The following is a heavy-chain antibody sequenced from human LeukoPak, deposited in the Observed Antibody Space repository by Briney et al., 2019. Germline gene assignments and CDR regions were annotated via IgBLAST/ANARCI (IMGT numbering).Heavy chain of an antibody. CDR1: GFTFSSYW. J-gene: IGHJ6*02. V-gene: IGHV3-7*01. CDR2: IKQDGSEK. CDR3: ARWSYGSRYPTGGYNYYYYYGMDV. D-gene: IGHD3-10*01. Sequence: GGSLRLSCAASGFTFSSYWMSWVCQAPGKGLEWVANIKQDGSEKYYVDSVKGRFTISRDNAKNSLYLQMNSLRAEDTAVYYCARWSYGSRYPTGGYNYYYYYGMDVWGQGTTVTVSS.